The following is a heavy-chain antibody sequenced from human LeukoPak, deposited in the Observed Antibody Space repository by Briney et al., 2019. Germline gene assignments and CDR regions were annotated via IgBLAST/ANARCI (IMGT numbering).Heavy chain of an antibody. CDR1: GFTFSSYA. Sequence: GGSLRLSCAASGFTFSSYAMSWVRQAPGKGLEWVSAISGSGGSTYYADSVKGRFTISRDNSKNTLYLQMNSLRAEDTAVYYCAKVLTPYDILTGYYNPVDYWGQGTLVTVSS. J-gene: IGHJ4*02. CDR2: ISGSGGST. D-gene: IGHD3-9*01. V-gene: IGHV3-23*01. CDR3: AKVLTPYDILTGYYNPVDY.